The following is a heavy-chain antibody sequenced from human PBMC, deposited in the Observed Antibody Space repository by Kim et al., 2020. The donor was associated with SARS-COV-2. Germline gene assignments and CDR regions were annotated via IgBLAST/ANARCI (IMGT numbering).Heavy chain of an antibody. J-gene: IGHJ4*02. Sequence: SETLSLTCTVSGYSISSGYYWGWIRQPPGKGLEWIGSIYHSGSTYYKLSLKSLVTISVDMSKNQFSLKLSSVTAADTAVYYCARASSKNYYDSSPPFDYWGQGTVVTVSS. D-gene: IGHD3-22*01. CDR1: GYSISSGYY. V-gene: IGHV4-38-2*02. CDR3: ARASSKNYYDSSPPFDY. CDR2: IYHSGST.